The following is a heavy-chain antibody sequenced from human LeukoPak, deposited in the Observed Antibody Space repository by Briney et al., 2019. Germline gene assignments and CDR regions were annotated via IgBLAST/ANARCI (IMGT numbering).Heavy chain of an antibody. D-gene: IGHD4-17*01. V-gene: IGHV1-8*01. CDR2: MNPNSGNT. J-gene: IGHJ4*02. Sequence: ASVKVSCKASGYTFTSYDINWVRQATGQGLEWMGWMNPNSGNTGYAQKFQGRVTMTRNTSISTAYMELSSLRSEDTAVYYCARALYGDQSVDYWGQGTLVTVSS. CDR1: GYTFTSYD. CDR3: ARALYGDQSVDY.